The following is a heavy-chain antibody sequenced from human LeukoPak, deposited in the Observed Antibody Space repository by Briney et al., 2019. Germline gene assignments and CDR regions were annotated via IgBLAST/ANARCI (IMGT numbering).Heavy chain of an antibody. D-gene: IGHD3-3*01. Sequence: SETLSLTCAVYGGSFSGYYWSWIRQPPGKGLEWIGEINHSVSTNYNPSLESRVTIAVDTSNNQFSLKLSSVTAADTAVYYCARGGETYYDFWSGYAWGYFDYWGQGTLVTVSS. CDR2: INHSVST. CDR1: GGSFSGYY. CDR3: ARGGETYYDFWSGYAWGYFDY. V-gene: IGHV4-34*01. J-gene: IGHJ4*02.